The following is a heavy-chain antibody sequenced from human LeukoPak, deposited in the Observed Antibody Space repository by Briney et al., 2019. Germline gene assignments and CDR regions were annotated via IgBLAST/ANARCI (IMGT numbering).Heavy chain of an antibody. CDR3: ARYDSSGYWFDY. J-gene: IGHJ4*02. CDR2: IDCDDDK. Sequence: SGPALVHPTRPLTLTCTFSGFLVRTSGMRGSRMGQPPEKALEWLALIDCDDDKFYSTSLKTKLTISKDTSKIQVVLTMTNMDPVDTATYYCARYDSSGYWFDYWGQGTLVTVSS. D-gene: IGHD3-22*01. V-gene: IGHV2-70*04. CDR1: GFLVRTSGMR.